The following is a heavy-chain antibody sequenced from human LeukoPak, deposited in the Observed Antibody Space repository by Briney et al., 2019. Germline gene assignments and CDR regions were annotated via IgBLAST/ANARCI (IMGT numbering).Heavy chain of an antibody. Sequence: PGGSLRLSCATSGFTFNLAWMSWVRQAPGKGLEWVGRIKRNTQDATTDYAAAVKGRFTISRDESKNTLYLQMNSLEIEDTGVYYCTTHPGYESYWGQGTLVTVSS. D-gene: IGHD2-15*01. J-gene: IGHJ4*02. V-gene: IGHV3-15*01. CDR1: GFTFNLAW. CDR3: TTHPGYESY. CDR2: IKRNTQDATT.